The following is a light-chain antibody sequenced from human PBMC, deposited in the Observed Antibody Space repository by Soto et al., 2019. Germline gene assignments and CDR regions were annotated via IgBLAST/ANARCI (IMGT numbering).Light chain of an antibody. Sequence: DIQLTQSPSFLSASVGDRVTITCRASQNIGTYIVWYQREPGKAPKLLIYGASTLQSGVPSRFSGGGSETEFTLTISSLQPDDFATYYCQQYNSYPYTFGQGTKLEIK. V-gene: IGKV1-9*01. J-gene: IGKJ2*01. CDR3: QQYNSYPYT. CDR1: QNIGTY. CDR2: GAS.